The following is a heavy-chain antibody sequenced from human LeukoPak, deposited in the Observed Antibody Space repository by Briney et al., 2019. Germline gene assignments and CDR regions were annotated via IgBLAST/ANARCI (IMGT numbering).Heavy chain of an antibody. D-gene: IGHD2-2*01. CDR1: GFTFSDYY. CDR3: AKTGSGFIVVVPAATFDY. V-gene: IGHV3-11*01. J-gene: IGHJ4*02. Sequence: GGSLRLSCAASGFTFSDYYMSWIRQAPGKGLEWVSYISSSGSTIYYADSVKGRFTISRDNAKNSLYLQMNSLRAEDTAVYYCAKTGSGFIVVVPAATFDYWGQGTLVTVSS. CDR2: ISSSGSTI.